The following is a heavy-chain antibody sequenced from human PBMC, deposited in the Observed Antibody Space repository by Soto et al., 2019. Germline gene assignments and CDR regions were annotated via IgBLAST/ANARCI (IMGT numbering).Heavy chain of an antibody. CDR1: GFTFSNYA. Sequence: EVQLLESGGGLVQPGGSLRLSCAASGFTFSNYAMSWVRQAPGKGLEWVSGISAGGASPYYADSVKGRFTVSRDNSKNTLHLQINSLRDEDTAVYYCANCPGSSSWPHYYSGMDVWGQGTTVTVSS. D-gene: IGHD6-13*01. J-gene: IGHJ6*02. V-gene: IGHV3-23*01. CDR3: ANCPGSSSWPHYYSGMDV. CDR2: ISAGGASP.